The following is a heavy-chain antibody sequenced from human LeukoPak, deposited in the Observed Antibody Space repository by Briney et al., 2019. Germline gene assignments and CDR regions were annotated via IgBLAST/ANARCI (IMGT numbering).Heavy chain of an antibody. V-gene: IGHV2-70*11. D-gene: IGHD3-22*01. CDR1: GFSLSTSGMC. CDR3: ARINDYYDSSGYLYFQH. CDR2: IDWDDDK. Sequence: SGPALVKPTQTLTLTCTFSGFSLSTSGMCVSWIRQPPGKALEWLARIDWDDDKYYSTSLKTRLTISKDTSKNQVVLTMTNMDPVDTATYYCARINDYYDSSGYLYFQHWGQGTLVTVCS. J-gene: IGHJ1*01.